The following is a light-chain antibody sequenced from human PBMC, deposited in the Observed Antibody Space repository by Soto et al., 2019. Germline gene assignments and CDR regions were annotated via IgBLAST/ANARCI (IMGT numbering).Light chain of an antibody. J-gene: IGLJ1*01. CDR1: ISDGGSSNL. Sequence: PASVSGSPGQSITISCAGSISDGGSSNLVSWYQQHSGKVPKLIIYEGNRRPSGVSSRFSGSNSGKTASLTSSRLQAEDEADYHLCSYVVARRDVCVIATTVTVL. CDR2: EGN. CDR3: CSYVVARRDV. V-gene: IGLV2-23*01.